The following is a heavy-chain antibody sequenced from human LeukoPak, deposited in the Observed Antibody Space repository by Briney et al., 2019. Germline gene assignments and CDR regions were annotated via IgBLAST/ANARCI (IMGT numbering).Heavy chain of an antibody. CDR3: ARDQGVLRFQAKLSWFDP. V-gene: IGHV4-4*07. CDR2: IYTSGST. Sequence: PSETLSLTCTVSGGSISSYYWSWIRQPAGKGLEWIGRIYTSGSTNYNPSLKSRVTMSVDTSKNQFSLKLSSVTAADTAVYYCARDQGVLRFQAKLSWFDPWGQGTLVTVSS. CDR1: GGSISSYY. D-gene: IGHD3-3*01. J-gene: IGHJ5*02.